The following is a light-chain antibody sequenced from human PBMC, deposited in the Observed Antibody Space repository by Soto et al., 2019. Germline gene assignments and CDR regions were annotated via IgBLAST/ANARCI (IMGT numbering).Light chain of an antibody. Sequence: DIVMTQSPDSLAVSLGERATLNCKSSQSVLYSLNNRNHLAWYQKKPGQPPRLLVYWASTRESGVPDRFSGSGSGTDFSLTISSLQAEDVPVYYCQQYYRSPLSFGGGTRLEIK. CDR3: QQYYRSPLS. J-gene: IGKJ4*01. V-gene: IGKV4-1*01. CDR1: QSVLYSLNNRNH. CDR2: WAS.